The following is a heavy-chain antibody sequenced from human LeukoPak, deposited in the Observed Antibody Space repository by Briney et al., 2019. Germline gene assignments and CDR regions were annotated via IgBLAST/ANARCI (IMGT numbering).Heavy chain of an antibody. J-gene: IGHJ5*02. Sequence: SQTLSLTCAISGDSVSSNSAAWNCIRQSPSRGLEWLGRTYYRSNWFNDFALSVKSRITINPDTSKNQFSLQLNSVTPEDTAVYYCAKNYGDSNWFDPWGQGTLVTVSS. CDR1: GDSVSSNSAA. V-gene: IGHV6-1*01. D-gene: IGHD4-17*01. CDR3: AKNYGDSNWFDP. CDR2: TYYRSNWFN.